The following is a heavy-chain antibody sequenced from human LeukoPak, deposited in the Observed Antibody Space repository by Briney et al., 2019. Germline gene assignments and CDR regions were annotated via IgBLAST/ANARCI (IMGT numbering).Heavy chain of an antibody. CDR2: IIPIFGTA. V-gene: IGHV1-69*13. J-gene: IGHJ4*02. CDR1: GGTFSSYA. D-gene: IGHD6-19*01. Sequence: ASVKVSCKASGGTFSSYAISWVRQAPGQGLEWMGGIIPIFGTANYAQKFQGRVTITADESTSTAYMELSSLRSEDTAVYYCARARSPEQWLGHFDYWGQGTLVTVSS. CDR3: ARARSPEQWLGHFDY.